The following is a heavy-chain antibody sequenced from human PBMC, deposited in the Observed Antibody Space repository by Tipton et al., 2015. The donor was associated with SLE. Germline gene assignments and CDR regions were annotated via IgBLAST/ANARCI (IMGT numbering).Heavy chain of an antibody. Sequence: TLSLTCAVYGGSFSGFYWSWIRQPPGKGLEWIGEISHRGSTNYNPSLKSRVTISIDTSRNQFSLKLSSVTAADTAVYYCARQSDTTMVAYFDSWGQGTVVTVSS. CDR1: GGSFSGFY. CDR3: ARQSDTTMVAYFDS. V-gene: IGHV4-34*01. CDR2: ISHRGST. J-gene: IGHJ4*02. D-gene: IGHD5-18*01.